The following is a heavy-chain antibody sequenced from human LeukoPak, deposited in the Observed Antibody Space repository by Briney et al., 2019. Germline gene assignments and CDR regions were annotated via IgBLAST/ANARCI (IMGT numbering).Heavy chain of an antibody. J-gene: IGHJ4*02. V-gene: IGHV3-11*04. Sequence: GGSLRLSCTVSGFTFSDYYMSWVRQAPGKGLEWVSYISSSGSMLHYADSVEGRFTISRDNAKNSLYLQMSSLRVEDTAVYYCAKDRGTTLTGSYYFDYWGQGTLVTVSS. CDR2: ISSSGSML. CDR3: AKDRGTTLTGSYYFDY. D-gene: IGHD7-27*01. CDR1: GFTFSDYY.